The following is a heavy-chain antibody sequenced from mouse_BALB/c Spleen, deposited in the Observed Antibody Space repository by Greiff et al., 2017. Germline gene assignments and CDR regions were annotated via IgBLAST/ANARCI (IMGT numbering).Heavy chain of an antibody. Sequence: EVQLQQSGGDLVKPGGSLKLSCAASGFTFSSYGMSWVRQTPDKRLEWVATISSGGSYTYYPDSVKGRFTISRDNAKNTLYLQMSSLKSEDTAMYYCARRDYDRGYYAMDYWGQGTSVTVSS. V-gene: IGHV5-6*01. CDR1: GFTFSSYG. D-gene: IGHD2-4*01. J-gene: IGHJ4*01. CDR2: ISSGGSYT. CDR3: ARRDYDRGYYAMDY.